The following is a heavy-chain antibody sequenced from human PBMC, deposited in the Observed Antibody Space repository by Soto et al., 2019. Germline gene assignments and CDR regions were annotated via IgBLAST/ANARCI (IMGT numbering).Heavy chain of an antibody. CDR1: GFIVRTNY. J-gene: IGHJ4*02. V-gene: IGHV3-53*01. D-gene: IGHD3-22*01. Sequence: RLSCAASGFIVRTNYMSWVRRAPGKGLEWVSLIYSGGSTYYADSVKGRFTISRDNSKNTLYLQMNSLRAEDTAVYYCASDLYDRSVSGTWGQATLVIVSS. CDR2: IYSGGST. CDR3: ASDLYDRSVSGT.